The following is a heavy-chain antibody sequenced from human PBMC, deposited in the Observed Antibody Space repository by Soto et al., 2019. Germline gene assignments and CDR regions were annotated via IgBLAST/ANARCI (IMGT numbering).Heavy chain of an antibody. V-gene: IGHV3-21*01. CDR1: GFTLSDYS. CDR3: VRDGVELLTWSY. D-gene: IGHD2-21*01. CDR2: ISSSSNYI. J-gene: IGHJ4*02. Sequence: EVHLVESGGGLVKPGGSLRLSCAVSGFTLSDYSMNWVPQAPGKGLEWVSFISSSSNYIYYADSVKGRFTIPSDNATNSLHLQLNRLRAGATARYYCVRDGVELLTWSYWGQGTLVSVSS.